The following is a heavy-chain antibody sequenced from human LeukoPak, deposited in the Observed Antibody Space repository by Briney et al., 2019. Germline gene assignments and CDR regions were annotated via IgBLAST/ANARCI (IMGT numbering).Heavy chain of an antibody. CDR2: NNHSGST. CDR3: AREPLHYYYDSSVK. D-gene: IGHD3-22*01. V-gene: IGHV4-34*01. CDR1: GGSFSGYY. J-gene: IGHJ4*02. Sequence: NTSETLSLTCAVYGGSFSGYYWSWIRQPPGKGLEWIGENNHSGSTNYNPSLKSRVTISVDTSKNQFSLKLSSVTAADTAVYYCAREPLHYYYDSSVKWGQGTLVTVSS.